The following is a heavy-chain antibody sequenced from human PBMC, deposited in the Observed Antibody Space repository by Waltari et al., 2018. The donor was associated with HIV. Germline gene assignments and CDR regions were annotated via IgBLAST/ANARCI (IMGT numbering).Heavy chain of an antibody. CDR2: IYTSGST. D-gene: IGHD3-10*01. CDR1: GGSISSYY. V-gene: IGHV4-4*07. CDR3: ARGGDYYGSGSHHYYYYGMDV. J-gene: IGHJ6*02. Sequence: QVQLQESGPGLVKPSETLSLTCTVSGGSISSYYWSWLRQPAGKGLEWIGRIYTSGSTNYNPSLKSRVTMSVDTSKNQFSLKLSSVTAADTAVYYCARGGDYYGSGSHHYYYYGMDVWGQGTTVTVSS.